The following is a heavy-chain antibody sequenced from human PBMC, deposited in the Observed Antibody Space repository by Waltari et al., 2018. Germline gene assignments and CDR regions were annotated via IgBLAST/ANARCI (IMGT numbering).Heavy chain of an antibody. D-gene: IGHD2-21*02. V-gene: IGHV4-39*01. CDR1: GGSISSSSYY. J-gene: IGHJ3*02. CDR2: IYYSWST. CDR3: ARHPPRTATRAFDI. Sequence: QLQLQESGPGLVKPSETLSLTCTVSGGSISSSSYYWGWIRQPPGKGLEWIGSIYYSWSTYYTPSLNSRVTISVDTSKNQFSLKLSSVTAADTAVYYCARHPPRTATRAFDIWGQGTMVTVSS.